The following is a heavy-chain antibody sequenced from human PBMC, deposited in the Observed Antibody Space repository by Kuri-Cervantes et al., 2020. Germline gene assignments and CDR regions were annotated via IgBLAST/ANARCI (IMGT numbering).Heavy chain of an antibody. V-gene: IGHV4-34*01. CDR2: INHSGNT. CDR1: GGSFNDFY. J-gene: IGHJ5*02. CDR3: ARGALRRIAAAGTGDWFDP. Sequence: SETLSLTCAVYGGSFNDFYWTWIRQPPGKGLEWIGEINHSGNTNYNPSLKSRVTISVDTSKNQFSLKLSSVTAADTAVYYCARGALRRIAAAGTGDWFDPWGQGTLVTVSS. D-gene: IGHD6-13*01.